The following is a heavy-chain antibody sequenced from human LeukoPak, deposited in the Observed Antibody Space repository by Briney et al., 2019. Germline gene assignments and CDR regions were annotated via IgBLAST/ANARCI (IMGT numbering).Heavy chain of an antibody. V-gene: IGHV1-2*04. D-gene: IGHD6-19*01. J-gene: IGHJ6*02. CDR1: GYTFTGYY. CDR3: AREDTGYSSGWYPRDYYYYGMDV. CDR2: INPNSGGT. Sequence: ASVKVSCKASGYTFTGYYMHWVRQAPGQGLEWMGWINPNSGGTNYAQKLQGWVTMTRDTSISTAYMELSRLRSDDTAVYYCAREDTGYSSGWYPRDYYYYGMDVWGQGTTVIVSS.